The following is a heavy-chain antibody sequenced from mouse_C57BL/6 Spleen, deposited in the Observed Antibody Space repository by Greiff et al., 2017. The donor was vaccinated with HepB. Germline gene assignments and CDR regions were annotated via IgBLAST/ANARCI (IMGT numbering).Heavy chain of an antibody. J-gene: IGHJ4*01. CDR1: GFSLTSYG. CDR3: AKNYYGSSPYYYAMDY. Sequence: VMLVESGPGLVQPSQSLSITCTVSGFSLTSYGVHWVRQSPGKGLEWLGVIWRGGSTDYNAAFMSRLSITKDNSKSQVFFKMNSLQADDTAIYYCAKNYYGSSPYYYAMDYWGQGTSVTVSS. D-gene: IGHD1-1*01. CDR2: IWRGGST. V-gene: IGHV2-5*01.